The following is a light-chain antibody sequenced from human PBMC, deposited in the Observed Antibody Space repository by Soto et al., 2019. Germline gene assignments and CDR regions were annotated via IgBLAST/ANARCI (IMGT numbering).Light chain of an antibody. J-gene: IGLJ1*01. CDR3: CSYVGATTYV. V-gene: IGLV2-8*01. CDR1: SSDVGAHNY. Sequence: QSALTQPPSASGSPGQSLTISCTGTSSDVGAHNYVSWYQQNPGKAPKLMLYDVNKRPSGVPDRFSGSKSGNTASLTVSGLQAEDEADYYCCSYVGATTYVFGTGTKVTVL. CDR2: DVN.